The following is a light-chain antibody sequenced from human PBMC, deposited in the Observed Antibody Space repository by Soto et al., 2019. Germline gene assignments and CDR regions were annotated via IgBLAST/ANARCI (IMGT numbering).Light chain of an antibody. V-gene: IGKV3-15*01. CDR2: GAS. CDR1: QSVSGN. CDR3: QQSNTWPRT. J-gene: IGKJ1*01. Sequence: EIVMTQSPATLSVSPGERATLSCRASQSVSGNLAWYQQKPGQAPGLLIYGASTRAAGFPARFSGSGSGTEFTLTISSLQSEDFAVYYCQQSNTWPRTFGQGTKVDIK.